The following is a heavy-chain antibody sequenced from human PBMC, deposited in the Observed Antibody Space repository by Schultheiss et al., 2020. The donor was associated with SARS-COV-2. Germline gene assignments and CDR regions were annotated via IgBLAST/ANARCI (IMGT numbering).Heavy chain of an antibody. V-gene: IGHV4-59*01. CDR3: ARGGKYDFWSGYYGYYYYMDV. CDR1: GGSISSYY. CDR2: IYDSGST. Sequence: SETLSLTCTVSGGSISSYYWSWIRQPAGKGLEWIAYIYDSGSTNYNPSLKSRVTISVDTSKNQFSLKLSSVTAADTAVYYCARGGKYDFWSGYYGYYYYMDVWGKGTTVTVSS. D-gene: IGHD3-3*01. J-gene: IGHJ6*03.